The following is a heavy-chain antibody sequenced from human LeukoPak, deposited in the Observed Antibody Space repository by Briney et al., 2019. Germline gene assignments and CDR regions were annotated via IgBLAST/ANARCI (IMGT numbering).Heavy chain of an antibody. CDR3: ARYALWLGPHNWFDP. V-gene: IGHV3-7*03. CDR1: GFTFSSYW. Sequence: PGGSLRLSCAASGFTFSSYWMSWVRQAPGKGLEWVANIKQDGSEKYYVDSVKGRFTISRDNAKNSLYLQMNSLRAEDTAVYYCARYALWLGPHNWFDPWGQGTLVTVSS. CDR2: IKQDGSEK. J-gene: IGHJ5*02. D-gene: IGHD3-10*01.